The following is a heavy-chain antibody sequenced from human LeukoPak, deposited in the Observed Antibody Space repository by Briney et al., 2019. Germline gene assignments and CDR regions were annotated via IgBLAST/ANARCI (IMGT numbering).Heavy chain of an antibody. J-gene: IGHJ3*02. D-gene: IGHD3-22*01. CDR3: ARAQAGWLFHNAFDI. CDR2: IRYDGSNK. Sequence: GGSLRLSCAASGFTFSSYGMHWVRQAPGKGLEWVAFIRYDGSNKYYADSVKGRFTISRDNSKNTLYLQMNSLRAEDTAVYYCARAQAGWLFHNAFDIWGQGTMVTVSS. CDR1: GFTFSSYG. V-gene: IGHV3-30*02.